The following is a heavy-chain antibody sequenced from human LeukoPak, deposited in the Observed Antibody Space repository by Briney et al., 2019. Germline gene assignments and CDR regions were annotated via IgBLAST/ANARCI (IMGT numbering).Heavy chain of an antibody. CDR2: ISANSGST. CDR3: ARDVMYAFDY. Sequence: GASVKVSCKASGYTFPINGISWVRQAPGQGLEWMGWISANSGSTQYAQKFQGRITMTRDTSTSTAYMALGSLRSDETALYYCARDVMYAFDYWGQGTLVTVSS. J-gene: IGHJ4*02. CDR1: GYTFPING. D-gene: IGHD2-8*01. V-gene: IGHV1-18*01.